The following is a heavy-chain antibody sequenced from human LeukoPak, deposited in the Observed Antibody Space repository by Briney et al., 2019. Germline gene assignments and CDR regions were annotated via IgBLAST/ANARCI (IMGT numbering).Heavy chain of an antibody. D-gene: IGHD3-22*01. V-gene: IGHV1-2*02. J-gene: IGHJ4*02. CDR3: ARDEYDSSGYYLLSYFDY. CDR1: GYTFTGYY. CDR2: INPNSGGT. Sequence: EASVKVSCKASGYTFTGYYMHWVRQAPGQGLEWMGWINPNSGGTNYAQKFQGRVTMTRDTSISTAYMELSRLRSDDTAGYYCARDEYDSSGYYLLSYFDYWGQGTLVTVSS.